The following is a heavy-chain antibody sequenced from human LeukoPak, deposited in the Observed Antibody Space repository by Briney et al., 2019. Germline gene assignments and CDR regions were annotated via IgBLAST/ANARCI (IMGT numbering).Heavy chain of an antibody. D-gene: IGHD4-17*01. J-gene: IGHJ4*02. CDR1: GGPFSGYY. V-gene: IGHV4-34*01. CDR3: ARAPGWTTVVRPFDY. CDR2: INHSGST. Sequence: SETLSPTCAVYGGPFSGYYWSWIRQPPGKGLEWIGEINHSGSTNYNPSLKSRVTISVDTSKNQFSLKVSSVTAADTAVYYCARAPGWTTVVRPFDYWGQGALVTVSS.